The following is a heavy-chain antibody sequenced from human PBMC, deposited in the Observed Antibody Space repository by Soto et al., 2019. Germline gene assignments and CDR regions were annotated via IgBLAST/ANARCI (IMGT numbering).Heavy chain of an antibody. CDR2: INPNSGGT. Sequence: ATVKVSCKASGYTFTGYYMHWVLQARGQELEWMGWINPNSGGTNYAQKFQGWVTMTRDTSIRTAYMELSRLRSDDTAVYYCARGTGTWSCPIYYYYGMDVWGQGTTVTVSS. CDR1: GYTFTGYY. J-gene: IGHJ6*02. CDR3: ARGTGTWSCPIYYYYGMDV. V-gene: IGHV1-2*04. D-gene: IGHD2-8*02.